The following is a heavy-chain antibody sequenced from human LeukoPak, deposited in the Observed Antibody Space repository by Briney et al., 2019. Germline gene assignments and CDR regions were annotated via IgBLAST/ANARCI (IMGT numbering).Heavy chain of an antibody. CDR1: GFTFSAFW. CDR3: ARGLVHDTSGYYAAY. J-gene: IGHJ4*02. Sequence: PGGSLRLSCAASGFTFSAFWMHWVRQAPGKGLVWVSRINSDDSRTTYADSVKGRFTISRDNAKNTLYLQMNSLRAEDTAVYYCARGLVHDTSGYYAAYSAPGTLFNGSS. D-gene: IGHD3-22*01. CDR2: INSDDSRT. V-gene: IGHV3-74*01.